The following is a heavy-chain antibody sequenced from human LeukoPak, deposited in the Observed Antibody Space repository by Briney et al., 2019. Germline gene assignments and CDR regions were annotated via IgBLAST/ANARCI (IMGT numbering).Heavy chain of an antibody. CDR2: ILRNSGSI. Sequence: GGSLRLSCAASGFTFDDYAMHWVRQAPGKGLEWVSGILRNSGSIGYADSVKGRFTISRDDANNSLYLQMNSLRAEESALYYCVKDGGRDTAVAYDWGQGTLVSVSS. CDR3: VKDGGRDTAVAYD. V-gene: IGHV3-9*01. D-gene: IGHD3-16*01. J-gene: IGHJ4*02. CDR1: GFTFDDYA.